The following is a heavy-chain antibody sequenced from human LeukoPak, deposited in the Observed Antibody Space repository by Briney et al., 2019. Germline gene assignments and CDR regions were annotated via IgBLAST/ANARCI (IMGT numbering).Heavy chain of an antibody. Sequence: SETLSLTCTVSGGSVSSGSYYWSWIRQPPGKGLEWIGYIYYSGSTSYNPSLKSRVTISVDTSKNQFSLKLSSVTAADTAVYYCARGINGWFDPWGQGTLVTVSS. CDR3: ARGINGWFDP. D-gene: IGHD5-24*01. CDR2: IYYSGST. CDR1: GGSVSSGSYY. V-gene: IGHV4-61*01. J-gene: IGHJ5*02.